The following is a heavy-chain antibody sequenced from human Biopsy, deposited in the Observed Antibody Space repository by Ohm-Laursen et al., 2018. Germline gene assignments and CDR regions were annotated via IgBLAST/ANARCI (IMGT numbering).Heavy chain of an antibody. CDR2: LSLDSSRI. CDR1: GFTLDSYA. V-gene: IGHV3-9*01. D-gene: IGHD4-17*01. J-gene: IGHJ6*02. Sequence: SLRLSCAAFGFTLDSYAIHWVRHAPGKGLEWVSGLSLDSSRIGYADSVKGRFTVSRDNAKNSLFLQMNSLREEDTALYYCTKDLTPGGADVWGQGTTVTVS. CDR3: TKDLTPGGADV.